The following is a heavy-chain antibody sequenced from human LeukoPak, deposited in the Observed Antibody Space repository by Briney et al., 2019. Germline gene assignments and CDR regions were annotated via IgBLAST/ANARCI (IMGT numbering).Heavy chain of an antibody. CDR2: IYSGGST. J-gene: IGHJ4*02. V-gene: IGHV3-53*01. CDR1: GFTVSSNY. Sequence: GGSLRLSCAASGFTVSSNYMSWVRQAPGKGLEWVSIIYSGGSTFYADSVKGRFTISRDNSKNTLYLQMNSLRAEDTAVYYCAKDHESDFDYWGQGTLVTVSS. CDR3: AKDHESDFDY.